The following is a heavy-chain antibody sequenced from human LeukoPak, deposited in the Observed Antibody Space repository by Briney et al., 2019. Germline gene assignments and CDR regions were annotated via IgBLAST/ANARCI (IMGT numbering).Heavy chain of an antibody. CDR3: ARGRGLAAAGNSGGVGYYFDY. CDR1: GGSISTSSYY. V-gene: IGHV4-39*07. CDR2: IFYSGST. J-gene: IGHJ4*02. Sequence: SETLSLTCTVSGGSISTSSYYWGWVRQPPGKGLEWIGNIFYSGSTYYSPSLKSRVTISLDTSRNQFSLKLSSVTAADTAVYYCARGRGLAAAGNSGGVGYYFDYWGQGTLVTVSS. D-gene: IGHD6-13*01.